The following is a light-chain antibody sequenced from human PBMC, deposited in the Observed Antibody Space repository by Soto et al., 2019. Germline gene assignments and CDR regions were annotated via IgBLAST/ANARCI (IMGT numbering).Light chain of an antibody. Sequence: AIQLTQSPSSLSASVGDRVTITCRTSQGISSAIAWYQQKPGKAPKLLIYDASSLESGVPSRFSGSGSGTDFTLTISSLQPEDFATYYCQQFNNYPPITFGQGTRLEIK. V-gene: IGKV1D-13*01. CDR2: DAS. J-gene: IGKJ5*01. CDR1: QGISSA. CDR3: QQFNNYPPIT.